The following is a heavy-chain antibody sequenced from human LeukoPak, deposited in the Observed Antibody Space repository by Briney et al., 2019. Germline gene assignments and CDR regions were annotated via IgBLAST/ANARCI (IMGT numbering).Heavy chain of an antibody. CDR1: GYTFTGYY. D-gene: IGHD6-13*01. J-gene: IGHJ3*02. V-gene: IGHV1-2*02. CDR3: ARSRAAAGTLVYAFDI. CDR2: INPNSGGT. Sequence: ASVKVSCKASGYTFTGYYMHWVRQAPGQGLEWMGWINPNSGGTNYAQKFQGRVTMTRDTSISTAYMELSRLRSDDTAVCYCARSRAAAGTLVYAFDIWGQGTMVTVSS.